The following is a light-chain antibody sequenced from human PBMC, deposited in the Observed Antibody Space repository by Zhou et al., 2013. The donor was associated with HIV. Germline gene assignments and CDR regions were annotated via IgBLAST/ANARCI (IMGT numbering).Light chain of an antibody. CDR2: TAS. V-gene: IGKV1-39*01. CDR3: QQLIATLT. CDR1: QSIDGY. J-gene: IGKJ3*01. Sequence: DIQMTQSPSTLSASVGDRVTISCRASQSIDGYLNWYQQRPGKAPKLLIYTASNLQSGVPSRFSGSGYGTDFTLTISSLQPEDFATYYCQQLIATLTFGPGTKVDIK.